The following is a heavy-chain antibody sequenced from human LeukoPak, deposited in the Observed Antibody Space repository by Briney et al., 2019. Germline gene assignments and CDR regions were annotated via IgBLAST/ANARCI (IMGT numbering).Heavy chain of an antibody. D-gene: IGHD3-22*01. J-gene: IGHJ3*02. CDR2: IRDDGSYK. CDR1: GFICSSFG. CDR3: AKDGPNYSDNWGDAFDI. Sequence: PGGSLRLSCAASGFICSSFGMSWVRQAPGKGLEWVARIRDDGSYKYYTDSVKGRFTISRDNSKNTLYLQMNSLSADDSAVYYCAKDGPNYSDNWGDAFDIWGQGTMVTVSS. V-gene: IGHV3-30*02.